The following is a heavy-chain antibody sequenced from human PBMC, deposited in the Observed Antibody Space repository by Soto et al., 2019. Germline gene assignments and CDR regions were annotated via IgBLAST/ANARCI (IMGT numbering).Heavy chain of an antibody. J-gene: IGHJ4*02. Sequence: GESLKISCKASGYTFTSYWIGWVRQIPGKGLEWMGRIFPGDSDTRYSPSFQGQVILSADKSSSTAFLQMNSLGVEDTALYYCARDREPDGIWTFDSWGQGTLVTVSS. D-gene: IGHD3-9*01. CDR1: GYTFTSYW. CDR2: IFPGDSDT. V-gene: IGHV5-51*01. CDR3: ARDREPDGIWTFDS.